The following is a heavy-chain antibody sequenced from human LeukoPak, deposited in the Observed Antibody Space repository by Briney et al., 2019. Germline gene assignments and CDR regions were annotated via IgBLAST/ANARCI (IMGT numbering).Heavy chain of an antibody. Sequence: PSETLSLTCTVSGGSISSYYWNWIRQPPGKGLEWIGYIYFSGSTNYNPSLKSRVTISVDTSKNQFSLKLSSVTAADTAVYYCARHRYGSGSCYRFDYWGQGTLVTVSS. D-gene: IGHD3-10*01. V-gene: IGHV4-59*08. J-gene: IGHJ4*02. CDR3: ARHRYGSGSCYRFDY. CDR1: GGSISSYY. CDR2: IYFSGST.